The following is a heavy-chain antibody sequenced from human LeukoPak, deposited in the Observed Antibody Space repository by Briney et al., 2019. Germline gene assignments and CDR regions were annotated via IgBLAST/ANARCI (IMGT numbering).Heavy chain of an antibody. D-gene: IGHD3-10*01. J-gene: IGHJ6*03. CDR2: IGPSGNFI. CDR1: GFSFSDFY. Sequence: GGSLRLSCEASGFSFSDFYMSWLRQPPGKGLESISYIGPSGNFINYADSVKGRFTISRDNAKNTLYLQMNSLRAEDTAVYYCARDHRGSGSRYYYYYMDVWGKGTTVTISS. CDR3: ARDHRGSGSRYYYYYMDV. V-gene: IGHV3-11*04.